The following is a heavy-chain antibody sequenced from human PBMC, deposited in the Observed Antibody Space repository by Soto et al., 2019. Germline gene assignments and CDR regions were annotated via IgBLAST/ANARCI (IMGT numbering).Heavy chain of an antibody. CDR1: GYTFTSYP. Sequence: ASVEVSCKDSGYTFTSYPMHWVRQAPGQRLEWMGWINVGNGNTKYSQKFQGRVTITRDTSASTAYMELSSLRFEDTAVYYCARDTNWGIFDYWGQGTLVTVSS. V-gene: IGHV1-3*01. CDR2: INVGNGNT. D-gene: IGHD7-27*01. J-gene: IGHJ4*02. CDR3: ARDTNWGIFDY.